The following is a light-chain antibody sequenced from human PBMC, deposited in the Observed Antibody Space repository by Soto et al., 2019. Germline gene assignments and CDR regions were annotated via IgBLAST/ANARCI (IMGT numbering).Light chain of an antibody. CDR1: QSIGKH. CDR3: QQGYTSAIT. CDR2: AAS. J-gene: IGKJ5*01. V-gene: IGKV1-39*01. Sequence: IQMTQSQYSLSASVGERVTLTCRASQSIGKHLNWYQQKPGKAPKFLIYAASNLQSGVPSRFSGSGSGTDFTLTVNSLQPEDFATYYCQQGYTSAITFGQGTRLEIK.